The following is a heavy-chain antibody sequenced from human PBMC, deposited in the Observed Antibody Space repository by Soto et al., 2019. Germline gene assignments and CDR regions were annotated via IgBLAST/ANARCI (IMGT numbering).Heavy chain of an antibody. Sequence: LSLTCTVSGGSFSSGDYYWSWVRQPPGKGLEWIAYIYYTASTFNNPSLKSRVSISIDTSKTQFSLKLSSVTAADTAVYYCARIHFGDEPSYYYYGIDVWGQGTTVTASS. CDR3: ARIHFGDEPSYYYYGIDV. CDR1: GGSFSSGDYY. J-gene: IGHJ6*02. V-gene: IGHV4-30-4*01. CDR2: IYYTAST. D-gene: IGHD4-17*01.